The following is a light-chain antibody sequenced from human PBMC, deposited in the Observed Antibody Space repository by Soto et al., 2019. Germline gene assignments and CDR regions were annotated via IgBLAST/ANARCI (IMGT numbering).Light chain of an antibody. CDR2: AAS. Sequence: DFQVTQSPSSLSASVGDRVTITCRASQSVNDYLNWYQQRPGKAPRLLIYAASTLHSGVPSRFSGSGFGTDFSLPITSLQPEDFATYYCQQSFSTPYIFGQGTKLEIK. CDR1: QSVNDY. J-gene: IGKJ2*01. V-gene: IGKV1-39*01. CDR3: QQSFSTPYI.